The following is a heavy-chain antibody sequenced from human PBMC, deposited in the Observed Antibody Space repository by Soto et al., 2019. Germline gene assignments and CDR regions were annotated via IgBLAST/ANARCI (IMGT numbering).Heavy chain of an antibody. D-gene: IGHD2-15*01. CDR3: ARTAQYCSGGSCSSNGYYYYYYYMDV. CDR1: GGTFSSYT. CDR2: IIPILGIA. J-gene: IGHJ6*03. Sequence: QVQLVQSGAEVKKPGSSVKVSCKASGGTFSSYTISWVRQAPGQGLEWMGRIIPILGIANYAQKFQGRVTITADKSTSTAYMELSSMRSEDTAVYYCARTAQYCSGGSCSSNGYYYYYYYMDVWGKGTTVTVSS. V-gene: IGHV1-69*02.